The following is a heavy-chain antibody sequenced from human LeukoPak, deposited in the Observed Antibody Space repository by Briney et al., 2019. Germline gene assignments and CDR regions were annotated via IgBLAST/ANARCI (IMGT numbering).Heavy chain of an antibody. J-gene: IGHJ5*02. D-gene: IGHD3-10*01. CDR1: GGSISSSSYY. CDR2: IYYSGST. Sequence: SETLSLTCTVSGGSISSSSYYWGWIRQPPGKGLEWIGSIYYSGSTYYNPSLKSRVTISVDTSKNQFSLKLSSVTAADTAEYYCARRSSMVRGVIPGNWFDPWGQGTLVTVSS. V-gene: IGHV4-39*01. CDR3: ARRSSMVRGVIPGNWFDP.